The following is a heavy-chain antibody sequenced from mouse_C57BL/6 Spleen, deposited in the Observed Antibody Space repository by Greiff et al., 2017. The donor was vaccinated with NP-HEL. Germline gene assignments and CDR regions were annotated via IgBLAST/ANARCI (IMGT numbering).Heavy chain of an antibody. J-gene: IGHJ4*01. CDR2: IYPGDGDT. V-gene: IGHV1-82*01. Sequence: QVQLQQSGPELVKPGASVKISCKASGYAFSSSWMNWVKQRPGKGLEWIGRIYPGDGDTNYNGKFKGKATLTADKSSSTAYMQLSSLTSEDSAVYFCVRDLLLRYYYAMDYWGEGTSVTVSS. CDR1: GYAFSSSW. D-gene: IGHD1-1*01. CDR3: VRDLLLRYYYAMDY.